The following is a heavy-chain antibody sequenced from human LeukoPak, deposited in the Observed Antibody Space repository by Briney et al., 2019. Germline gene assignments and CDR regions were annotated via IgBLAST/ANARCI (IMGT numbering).Heavy chain of an antibody. V-gene: IGHV3-30*04. CDR1: GFIFSSYA. CDR3: AKPHFDY. CDR2: ISYDGSNK. J-gene: IGHJ4*02. Sequence: GGSLRLSCAASGFIFSSYALHWVRQAPGKGLEWVSVISYDGSNKYYADSVRGRFTISRDNSKNTLYLQMNSLRAEDTALYYCAKPHFDYWGQGTLVTVSS.